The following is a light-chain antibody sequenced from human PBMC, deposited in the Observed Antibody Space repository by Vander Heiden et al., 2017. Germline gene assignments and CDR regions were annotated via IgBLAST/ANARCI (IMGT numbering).Light chain of an antibody. CDR2: GVS. Sequence: EIALTQSPGTLSLSPGETATLSCRASQSVSSTYLTWYQQKPGQAPRLLIYGVSSSATGIPDRFSGSGSGTDFTLTISRLEPEDFAVYYCHHVNNSLLTFGGGTKVEIK. CDR1: QSVSSTY. CDR3: HHVNNSLLT. J-gene: IGKJ4*01. V-gene: IGKV3-20*01.